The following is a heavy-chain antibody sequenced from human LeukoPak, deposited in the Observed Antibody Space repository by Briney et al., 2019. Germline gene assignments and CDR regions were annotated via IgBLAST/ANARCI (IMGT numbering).Heavy chain of an antibody. CDR1: GGSISGSSYY. CDR2: GFYSGSA. CDR3: ARRDKSGNWFDP. D-gene: IGHD3-3*01. V-gene: IGHV4-39*01. J-gene: IGHJ5*02. Sequence: SETLSLTCIVSGGSISGSSYYWAWIRQPPGKGLEWIGSGFYSGSAYYNPSLKSRVTISVDTSKNQFSLNLSSVTAADTAVYYCARRDKSGNWFDPWGQGTLVTVSS.